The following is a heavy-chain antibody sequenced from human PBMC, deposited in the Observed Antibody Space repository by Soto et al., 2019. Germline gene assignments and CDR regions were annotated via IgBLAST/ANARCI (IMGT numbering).Heavy chain of an antibody. CDR1: GGSFSGYQ. D-gene: IGHD1-1*01. CDR3: ARGWRFDP. J-gene: IGHJ5*02. V-gene: IGHV4-34*01. CDR2: INHSGTT. Sequence: SETLSLTCGVYGGSFSGYQWNWIRQSPGQGLEWIGEINHSGTTKYNPSLESRINLSVDTSKKQFSLKVFSVTAADTAIYYCARGWRFDPWGQGPHVTVSS.